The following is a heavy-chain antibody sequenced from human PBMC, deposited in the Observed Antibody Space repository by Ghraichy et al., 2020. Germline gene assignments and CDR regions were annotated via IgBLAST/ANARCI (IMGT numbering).Heavy chain of an antibody. V-gene: IGHV3-48*02. J-gene: IGHJ4*02. CDR2: ISSSSNI. D-gene: IGHD3-10*01. Sequence: LSLTCAASGFTFSTYTMAWVRQAPGKGLEWVAHISSSSNIHYADSVKGRFTISRDNAKNSVHLQMNSLRDEDAAVYYCARKDFDTSGTYYVPFFDYWGQGTLVTVSS. CDR3: ARKDFDTSGTYYVPFFDY. CDR1: GFTFSTYT.